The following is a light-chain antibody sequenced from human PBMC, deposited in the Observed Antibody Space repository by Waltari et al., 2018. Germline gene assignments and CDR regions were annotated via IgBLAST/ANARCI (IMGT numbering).Light chain of an antibody. CDR2: NVK. J-gene: IGLJ3*02. Sequence: QSALTQPASVSGSPGQSITIPCTGPSRDVGGYDSFSWYQQHSGKAPQLIIFNVKHRPSGVSTRFSGSKSGNTASLTISGLQAEDEAHYYCNSYTSSASRVFGGGTKLTVL. CDR1: SRDVGGYDS. V-gene: IGLV2-14*03. CDR3: NSYTSSASRV.